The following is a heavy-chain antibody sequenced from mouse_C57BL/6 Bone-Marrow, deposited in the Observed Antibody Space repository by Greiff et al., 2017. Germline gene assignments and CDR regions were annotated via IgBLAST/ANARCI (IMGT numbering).Heavy chain of an antibody. D-gene: IGHD1-1*01. Sequence: VQLQQPGAELVMPGASVKLSCKASGYTFTSYWMHWVKQRPGQGLEWIGEIVPSDSYTNYNQKFKGKSTLTVDKSSSTAYMQLSSLTSEDSAVYYCARGDYYGPWFAYWGQGTLVTVSA. CDR2: IVPSDSYT. CDR1: GYTFTSYW. J-gene: IGHJ3*01. V-gene: IGHV1-69*01. CDR3: ARGDYYGPWFAY.